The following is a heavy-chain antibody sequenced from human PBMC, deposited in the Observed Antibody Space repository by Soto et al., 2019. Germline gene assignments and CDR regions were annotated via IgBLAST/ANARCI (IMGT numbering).Heavy chain of an antibody. CDR3: ARGNLSFDFAL. CDR2: ISADGSST. CDR1: GFGFGFFG. J-gene: IGHJ4*02. V-gene: IGHV3-30*03. Sequence: QIQLVESGGDVVQPGRSLRLSCTASGFGFGFFGMHWVRQAPGKGLEWVAFISADGSSTSYAETVRGRFTLSRDNSMRAGYLHMNTLRDDDTGLYFCARGNLSFDFALWGLGTLVTVSS. D-gene: IGHD2-21*01.